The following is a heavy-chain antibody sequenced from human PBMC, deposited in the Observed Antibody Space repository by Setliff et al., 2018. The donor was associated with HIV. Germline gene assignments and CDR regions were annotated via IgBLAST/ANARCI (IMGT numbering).Heavy chain of an antibody. CDR3: ARGALGYCSGGSCSLSY. CDR2: IYYSGST. D-gene: IGHD2-15*01. V-gene: IGHV4-59*12. Sequence: PSETLSLTCTVSGGSISSYYWSWIRQPPGKGLEWIGYIYYSGSTNYNPSLKSRVTISVDTSKNQFSLRLSSVTAADTAVYYCARGALGYCSGGSCSLSYWGQGALVTVSS. CDR1: GGSISSYY. J-gene: IGHJ4*02.